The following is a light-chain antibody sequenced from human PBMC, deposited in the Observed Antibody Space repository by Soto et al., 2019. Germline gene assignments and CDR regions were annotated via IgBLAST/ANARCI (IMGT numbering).Light chain of an antibody. V-gene: IGLV2-18*02. Sequence: QSALTQRPFVSGSPGQSVTISCTGTSSDVGSYNRVSWYQQPPGTAPKLMIYDVSNRPSGVPDRFSGSKSGNTASLTISGLQAEDEADYYCSSYTSSNTYVFGTGTKLTVL. J-gene: IGLJ1*01. CDR3: SSYTSSNTYV. CDR2: DVS. CDR1: SSDVGSYNR.